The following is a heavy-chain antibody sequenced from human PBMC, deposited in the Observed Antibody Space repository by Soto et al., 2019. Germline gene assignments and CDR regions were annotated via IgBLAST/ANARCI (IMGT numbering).Heavy chain of an antibody. CDR1: GFTFRTYT. CDR2: IRGFSPYT. Sequence: GGSLTLSCISSGFTFRTYTMNWVRQAPGKGLEWVSGIRGFSPYTFYAESVKGRFTISRDNAKNSLYLQMNSLRAEDTAVYYCARDRGYDAHDYYYNAMDVWGQGTTVTVSS. V-gene: IGHV3-21*01. D-gene: IGHD2-15*01. CDR3: ARDRGYDAHDYYYNAMDV. J-gene: IGHJ6*02.